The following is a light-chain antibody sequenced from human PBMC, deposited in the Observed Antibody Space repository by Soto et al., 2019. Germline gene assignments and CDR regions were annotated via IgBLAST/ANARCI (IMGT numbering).Light chain of an antibody. Sequence: DIQMTQSPSSLSASVGHRFPITCRASQSISRWLAWYQQKPGKAPKALIYDASTLRSGVPSRLSGGGSGTEFTLTISSMKPDDFATYYCQQYNNHSTFGHGTRLEIK. V-gene: IGKV1-5*01. J-gene: IGKJ5*01. CDR3: QQYNNHST. CDR2: DAS. CDR1: QSISRW.